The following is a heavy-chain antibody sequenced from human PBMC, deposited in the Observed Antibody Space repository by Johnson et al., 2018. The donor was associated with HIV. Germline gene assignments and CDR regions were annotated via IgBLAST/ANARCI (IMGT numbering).Heavy chain of an antibody. D-gene: IGHD1-26*01. V-gene: IGHV3-23*04. CDR3: AKAEQDSGSYEADAFDI. J-gene: IGHJ3*02. CDR2: ISGSGGST. CDR1: GFTFSSYA. Sequence: EMQLVESGGGLVQPGGSLRLSCAASGFTFSSYAMSWVRQAPGKGLEWVSAISGSGGSTYYADSVKGRFTISRDNSKNTLYLQMNSLRAEDTAVYYCAKAEQDSGSYEADAFDIWGQGTMVTVSS.